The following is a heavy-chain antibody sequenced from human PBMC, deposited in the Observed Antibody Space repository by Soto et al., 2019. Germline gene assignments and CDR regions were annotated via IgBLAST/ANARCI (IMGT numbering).Heavy chain of an antibody. CDR1: GGSVNICTYY. J-gene: IGHJ6*02. D-gene: IGHD1-26*01. CDR2: IHYSGST. V-gene: IGHV4-61*01. CDR3: ARDLLDNYYGMDV. Sequence: SETLSLTCTVPGGSVNICTYYWSWIRLPPGKGLEWIGYIHYSGSTNYNPSLKGRVTISVDTSKNQFSLKLSSVTAADTAVYYCARDLLDNYYGMDVWGQGTTVTVSS.